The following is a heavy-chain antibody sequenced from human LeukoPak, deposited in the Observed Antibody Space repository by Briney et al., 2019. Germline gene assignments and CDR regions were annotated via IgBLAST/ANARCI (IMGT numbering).Heavy chain of an antibody. CDR2: ISSSSSYI. CDR1: GFTFSSYS. D-gene: IGHD3-22*01. J-gene: IGHJ4*02. Sequence: PGRSLRLSCAASGFTFSSYSMNWVRQARGKVLEWVSSISSSSSYIYYADSVKGRFTISRDNAKNSMYLQMNSLRAEDTAVYYCARGYDSSGYYRDYYFDYWGQGTLVTVSS. V-gene: IGHV3-21*01. CDR3: ARGYDSSGYYRDYYFDY.